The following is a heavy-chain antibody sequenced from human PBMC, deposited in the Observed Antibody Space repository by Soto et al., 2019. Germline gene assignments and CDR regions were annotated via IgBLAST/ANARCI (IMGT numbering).Heavy chain of an antibody. CDR2: INAGNGNT. V-gene: IGHV1-3*01. CDR1: RYTFTSYA. CDR3: AIVYDSSGYYAEDY. D-gene: IGHD3-22*01. J-gene: IGHJ4*02. Sequence: ASVKVSCKASRYTFTSYAMHCVLQSGLQRLAGMGWINAGNGNTKYSQKFQGRVTITRDTSASTAYMELSSLRSEDTAVCYCAIVYDSSGYYAEDYWGQGTLVTVSS.